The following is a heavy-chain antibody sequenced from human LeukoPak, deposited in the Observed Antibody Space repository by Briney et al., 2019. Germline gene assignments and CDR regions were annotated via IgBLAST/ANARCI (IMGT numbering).Heavy chain of an antibody. CDR1: GGSISSYY. J-gene: IGHJ4*02. D-gene: IGHD5-24*01. CDR2: IYHSGTT. Sequence: KPSETLSLTCTVSGGSISSYYWSWIRQPPGKGLEWIGYIYHSGTTYYNPSLKSRVTISMDRSKNQFSLRLSSVSAADTAVYYCARGLRDGYNPYYFNYWGQGILVTVSS. CDR3: ARGLRDGYNPYYFNY. V-gene: IGHV4-59*12.